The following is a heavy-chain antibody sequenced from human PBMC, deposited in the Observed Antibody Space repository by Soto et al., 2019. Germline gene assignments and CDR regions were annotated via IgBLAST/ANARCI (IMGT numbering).Heavy chain of an antibody. D-gene: IGHD1-1*01. CDR2: IWSDGNNR. J-gene: IGHJ4*02. CDR1: GFMFSNHG. V-gene: IGHV3-33*01. Sequence: QVQLVESGGGVVQPGRSLRLSCAASGFMFSNHGMHWVRQAPGKGLEWVAVIWSDGNNRYYADSVKGRFTISRDNSKNTVSLQMSSLRVEDTAVYYCVRGDNWNDEASAYCGQGTLVTVSS. CDR3: VRGDNWNDEASAY.